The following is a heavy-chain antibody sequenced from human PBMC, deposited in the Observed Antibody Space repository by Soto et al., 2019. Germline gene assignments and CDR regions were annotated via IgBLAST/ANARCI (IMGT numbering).Heavy chain of an antibody. CDR3: ARGPQARYLRITMVRGANYGMDV. V-gene: IGHV3-30-3*01. J-gene: IGHJ6*01. CDR1: GFTFSSYA. Sequence: GGSLRLSCAASGFTFSSYAMHWVRQAPGKGLEWVAVISYDGSNKYYADSVKGRFTISRDNSKNTLYLQMNSLRAEDTAVYYCARGPQARYLRITMVRGANYGMDVWGQGTTVTVSS. D-gene: IGHD3-10*01. CDR2: ISYDGSNK.